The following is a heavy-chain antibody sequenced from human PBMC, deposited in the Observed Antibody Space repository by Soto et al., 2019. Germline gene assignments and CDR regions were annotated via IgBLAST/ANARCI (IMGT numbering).Heavy chain of an antibody. CDR3: AREGRGKKAGYNGLISLGY. D-gene: IGHD2-8*01. V-gene: IGHV1-69*06. CDR2: IIPIFNST. Sequence: SVKVSCKVSGSRFSNYVISWLRQPPGHGRERLGRIIPIFNSTKYAQSFQGRVTITVDKSTSTASLELSSLRSDDTAVYYCAREGRGKKAGYNGLISLGYWGQGTLVTVSS. CDR1: GSRFSNYV. J-gene: IGHJ4*02.